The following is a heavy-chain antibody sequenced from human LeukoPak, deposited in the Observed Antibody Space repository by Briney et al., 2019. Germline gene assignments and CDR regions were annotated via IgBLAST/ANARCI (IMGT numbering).Heavy chain of an antibody. CDR2: VRTKPYGETT. D-gene: IGHD6-13*01. CDR1: GFTFGDYA. J-gene: IGHJ3*02. V-gene: IGHV3-49*04. CDR3: TRAGYSSSWSDAFDI. Sequence: GGSLRLSCTTSGFTFGDYAMSWVRQAPGMGLKWIGFVRTKPYGETTEYAASVKGRFIISRDDSRSTAYLQMNSLKTEDTAVYYCTRAGYSSSWSDAFDIWGQGTMVTVSS.